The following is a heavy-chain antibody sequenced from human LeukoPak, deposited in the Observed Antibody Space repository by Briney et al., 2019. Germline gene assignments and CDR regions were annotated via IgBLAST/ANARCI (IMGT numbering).Heavy chain of an antibody. CDR3: AKDPVLLWFGEFFGY. J-gene: IGHJ4*02. CDR2: ISGSGGST. D-gene: IGHD3-10*01. Sequence: GGSLRLSCAASGFTFSSYAMSWVRQAPGKGLEWVSAISGSGGSTYYADSVKGRFTISRDNSKNALYLQMNSLRAEDTAVYYCAKDPVLLWFGEFFGYWGQGTLVTVSS. V-gene: IGHV3-23*01. CDR1: GFTFSSYA.